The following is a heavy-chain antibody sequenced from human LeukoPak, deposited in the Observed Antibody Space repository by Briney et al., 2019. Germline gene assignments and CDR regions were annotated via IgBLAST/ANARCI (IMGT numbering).Heavy chain of an antibody. Sequence: GGSLRLSCAASGFSFSSYWMTWVRQAPGKGLEWVANIKQDGSEKYYVDSVKGRFTISKDNAKNSLYLQMNSLRAEDTAVYYCARDNNYFDYWGQGTLVTVSS. J-gene: IGHJ4*02. V-gene: IGHV3-7*05. CDR1: GFSFSSYW. CDR2: IKQDGSEK. CDR3: ARDNNYFDY.